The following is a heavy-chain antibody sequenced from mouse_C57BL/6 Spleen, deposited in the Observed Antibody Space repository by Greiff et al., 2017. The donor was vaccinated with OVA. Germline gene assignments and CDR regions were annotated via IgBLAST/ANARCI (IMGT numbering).Heavy chain of an antibody. V-gene: IGHV1-61*01. D-gene: IGHD3-3*01. CDR3: ARGGDVEAMDT. CDR2: IYPSDSET. J-gene: IGHJ4*01. CDR1: GYTFTSYW. Sequence: QVQLQQPGAELVRPGSSVKLSCKASGYTFTSYWMDWVKQRPGQGLEWIGNIYPSDSETHYNQKFKDKATLTVDKSSSTAYMQLSSLTSEDSAVYYCARGGDVEAMDTGVKEPQSPSPQ.